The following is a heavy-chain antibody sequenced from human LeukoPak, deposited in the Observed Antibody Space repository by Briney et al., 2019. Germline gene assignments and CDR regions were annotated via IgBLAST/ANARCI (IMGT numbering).Heavy chain of an antibody. CDR2: VYYSGGT. CDR1: GGSITSGAYY. D-gene: IGHD5-12*01. Sequence: SQTLSLTCTVSGGSITSGAYYWSWIRQHPGKGLEWIGSVYYSGGTDYNPSLKSRVIISVDTSKHHFFLKLSSVTAADTAVYYCARVFGSGHALVAFDIWGQGTMVTVSS. V-gene: IGHV4-31*03. J-gene: IGHJ3*02. CDR3: ARVFGSGHALVAFDI.